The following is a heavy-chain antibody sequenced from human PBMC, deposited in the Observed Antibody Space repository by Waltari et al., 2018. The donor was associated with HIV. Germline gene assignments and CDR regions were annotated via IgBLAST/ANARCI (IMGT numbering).Heavy chain of an antibody. CDR3: ARDPVVWPQFDY. CDR1: GGSIRSSSYY. D-gene: IGHD2-8*02. J-gene: IGHJ4*02. V-gene: IGHV4-39*07. Sequence: QLQLQESGPGLVKPSATLSLTCTVSGGSIRSSSYYWGWIRQPPGKGLEWIGSIYYSGSTYYNPSLKSRVTISVDTSKNQFSLKLSSVTAADTAVYYCARDPVVWPQFDYWGQGTLVTVSS. CDR2: IYYSGST.